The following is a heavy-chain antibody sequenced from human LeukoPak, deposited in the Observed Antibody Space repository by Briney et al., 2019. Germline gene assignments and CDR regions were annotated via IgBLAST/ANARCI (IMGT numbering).Heavy chain of an antibody. CDR1: GWSFNDYY. V-gene: IGHV4-34*01. J-gene: IGHJ5*02. D-gene: IGHD2-2*01. CDR3: ARGQVPAARGYNWFDP. CDR2: INARGDT. Sequence: SETLSLICAVYGWSFNDYYWNWVRQPPGKGLEWIGEINARGDTNYNPSLKSRVTISVDSSKNQFSLTLTSMIAADTAIYYCARGQVPAARGYNWFDPWGQGTLVTVSS.